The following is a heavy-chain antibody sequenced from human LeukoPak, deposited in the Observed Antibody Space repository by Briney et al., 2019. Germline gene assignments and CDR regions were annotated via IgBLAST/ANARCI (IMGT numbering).Heavy chain of an antibody. Sequence: GGSLRLSCVVSGFTFNTYSMNRVRQAPGKGLEWVSYITSSSSYIYYADSVRGRFTTSRDNAKNSLYLEMNSLRAEDTAVYYCARRRYLDVWGQGTTVTVSS. V-gene: IGHV3-21*06. D-gene: IGHD3-9*01. CDR1: GFTFNTYS. CDR2: ITSSSSYI. CDR3: ARRRYLDV. J-gene: IGHJ6*02.